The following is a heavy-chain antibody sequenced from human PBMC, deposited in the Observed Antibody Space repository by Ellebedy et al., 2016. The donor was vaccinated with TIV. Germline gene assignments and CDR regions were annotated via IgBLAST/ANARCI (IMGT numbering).Heavy chain of an antibody. Sequence: GGSLRLXXEASGFTFRSYGMHWVRQTPGKGLEWVALIWYDESKEYYADSVKGRFTVSGDNSKNTLYLQMNSLSAEDTAVYYCARDRYSHYYMDVWGKGTTVTVSS. V-gene: IGHV3-33*01. J-gene: IGHJ6*03. CDR3: ARDRYSHYYMDV. CDR1: GFTFRSYG. CDR2: IWYDESKE. D-gene: IGHD1-26*01.